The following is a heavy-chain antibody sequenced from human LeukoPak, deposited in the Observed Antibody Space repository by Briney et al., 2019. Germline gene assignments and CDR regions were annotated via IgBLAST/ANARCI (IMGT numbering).Heavy chain of an antibody. V-gene: IGHV4-34*01. Sequence: SETLSLTCAVYGGSFSGYYWSWIRQPPGKGLEWVGEIHHSGRTNYNPSLKSRVTISVDTSKNQFSLKLSSVTAADTAVYYCARGVSPKGMGGRRFDCWGQGTLVTVSS. CDR1: GGSFSGYY. D-gene: IGHD1-26*01. CDR3: ARGVSPKGMGGRRFDC. J-gene: IGHJ4*02. CDR2: IHHSGRT.